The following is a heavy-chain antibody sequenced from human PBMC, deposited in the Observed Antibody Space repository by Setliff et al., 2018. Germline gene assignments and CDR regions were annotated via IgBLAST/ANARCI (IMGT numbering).Heavy chain of an antibody. J-gene: IGHJ4*02. CDR3: FKRRPGTLAFDY. V-gene: IGHV3-49*04. D-gene: IGHD3-10*01. CDR1: GFTFGEYA. CDR2: IRSKAYGGTT. Sequence: GGSLRLSCTASGFTFGEYAMSWVRQAPGKGLGWVGFIRSKAYGGTTGYAASVKGRFTISRDDSKSIAYLQMNSLKTEDTAVYFCFKRRPGTLAFDYWGQGTLVTVSS.